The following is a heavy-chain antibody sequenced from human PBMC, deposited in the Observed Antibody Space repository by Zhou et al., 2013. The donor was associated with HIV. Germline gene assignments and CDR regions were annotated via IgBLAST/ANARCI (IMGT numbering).Heavy chain of an antibody. J-gene: IGHJ4*02. CDR2: VIPVLGIA. Sequence: VQLVQSGNVLKRPGSSVKISCKTSGGTFENYPISWVRQAPGHGLEWVGGVIPVLGIAHYSQKFQGRVTVSADTSKTISYLELTSLRSEDTAVYYCARDRTDYGGKGKFWGQGTLVTVSS. D-gene: IGHD4-17*01. V-gene: IGHV1-69*14. CDR1: GGTFENYP. CDR3: ARDRTDYGGKGKF.